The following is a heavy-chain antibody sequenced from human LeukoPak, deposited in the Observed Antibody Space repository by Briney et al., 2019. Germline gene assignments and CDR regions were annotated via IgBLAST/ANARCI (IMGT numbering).Heavy chain of an antibody. CDR2: ISYDGSNK. CDR3: ARTNIHGGIAVSYFDY. V-gene: IGHV3-30-3*01. Sequence: RSLRLSCAASGFTFSSYAMHWVRQAPGKGLEWVAVISYDGSNKYYADSVKGRFTISRDNSKNTLYLQMNSLRAEDTAVYYCARTNIHGGIAVSYFDYWGQGTLVTVSS. CDR1: GFTFSSYA. J-gene: IGHJ4*02. D-gene: IGHD6-19*01.